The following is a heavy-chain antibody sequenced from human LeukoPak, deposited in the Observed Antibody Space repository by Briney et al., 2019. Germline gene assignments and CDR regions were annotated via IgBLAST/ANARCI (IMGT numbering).Heavy chain of an antibody. CDR1: GYSFTSYW. CDR2: IYPGDSDT. J-gene: IGHJ5*02. V-gene: IGHV5-51*01. Sequence: HGESLKISCKGSGYSFTSYWIGWVRQMPGEGLEWMGIIYPGDSDTRYSPSFQGQVTISADKSISTAYLQWSSLKASDTAMYYCARLAVAAAEGYDWFDPWGQGTLVTVSS. D-gene: IGHD6-13*01. CDR3: ARLAVAAAEGYDWFDP.